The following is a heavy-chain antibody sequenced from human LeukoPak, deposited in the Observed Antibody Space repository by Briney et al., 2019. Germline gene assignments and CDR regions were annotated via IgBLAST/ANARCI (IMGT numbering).Heavy chain of an antibody. D-gene: IGHD3-10*01. J-gene: IGHJ6*03. CDR2: IHKNAIT. V-gene: IGHV3-53*01. CDR1: GFTVSSNY. CDR3: ARSLRVRGVPDYMDV. Sequence: QAGGSLRLSCAASGFTVSSNYMTWVRQAPGKGLQWVSVIHKNAITYYADTVKGRFTISRDNSKNMVYLQMNSLRAEDTAVYYCARSLRVRGVPDYMDVWGKGTTVTISS.